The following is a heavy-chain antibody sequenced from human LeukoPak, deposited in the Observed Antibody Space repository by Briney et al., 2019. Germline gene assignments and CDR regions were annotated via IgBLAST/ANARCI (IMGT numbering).Heavy chain of an antibody. Sequence: GGSLRLFCAASGFTFSDYYMTWIRQAPGKGLEWVANIKPDGSEKWYLDSVRGRFTISRDNAKNSLFLQMSSLRADDTAVYYCSRLETAVSTFYYWGQGTLVTVSS. CDR3: SRLETAVSTFYY. V-gene: IGHV3-7*01. D-gene: IGHD6-13*01. CDR1: GFTFSDYY. J-gene: IGHJ4*02. CDR2: IKPDGSEK.